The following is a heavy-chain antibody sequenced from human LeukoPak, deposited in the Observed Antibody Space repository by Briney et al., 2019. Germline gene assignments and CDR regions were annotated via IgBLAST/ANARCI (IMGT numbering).Heavy chain of an antibody. J-gene: IGHJ4*02. V-gene: IGHV4-38-2*02. Sequence: SETLSLTCTVSGYSISSGYYWGWIRQPPGKGLEWIGSIYYSGSTYYNPSLKSRVTISVDTSKNEFSLKLSSVTAADTAVYYCARHRLLWFGEPDYWGQGTVVSVS. D-gene: IGHD3-10*01. CDR1: GYSISSGYY. CDR3: ARHRLLWFGEPDY. CDR2: IYYSGST.